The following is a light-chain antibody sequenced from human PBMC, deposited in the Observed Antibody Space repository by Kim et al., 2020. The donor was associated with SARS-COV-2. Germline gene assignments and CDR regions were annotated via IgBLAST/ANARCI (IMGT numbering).Light chain of an antibody. V-gene: IGLV3-1*01. CDR1: KLGDKY. Sequence: VSQGQTASITCSRDKLGDKYTCCYQHNPGQSPVLVIYQDSNRPSGIHVRFSVSNSGNTATLTISGTQAMDEADYYCQAWDSSTVVFGGGTQLTVL. J-gene: IGLJ2*01. CDR2: QDS. CDR3: QAWDSSTVV.